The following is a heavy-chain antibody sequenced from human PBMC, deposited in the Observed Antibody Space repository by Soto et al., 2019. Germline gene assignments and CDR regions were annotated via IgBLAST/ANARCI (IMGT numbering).Heavy chain of an antibody. V-gene: IGHV3-30-3*01. Sequence: GGSLRLSCAASGFTFSSYAMHWVRQAPGKGVEWVAVISYDGSNKYYEDSVKGRFTISRDNSKNTLYLQMNSLRAEDTAVYYCARGGGIAARPASYYYYGMDVWGQGTTVTVSS. J-gene: IGHJ6*02. D-gene: IGHD6-6*01. CDR3: ARGGGIAARPASYYYYGMDV. CDR1: GFTFSSYA. CDR2: ISYDGSNK.